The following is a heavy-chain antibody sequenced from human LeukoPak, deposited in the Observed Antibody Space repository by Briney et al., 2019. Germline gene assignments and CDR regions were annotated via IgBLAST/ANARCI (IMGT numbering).Heavy chain of an antibody. J-gene: IGHJ5*02. CDR1: GGSISSYY. CDR2: IYYSGST. Sequence: SETLSLTCTVSGGSISSYYWSWIRQPPGKGLEWIGYIYYSGSTNYNPSLKSRVTISVDTSKNQFSLKLSSVTAADTAVYYCARHKQYPNWFDPWGQGTLATVSS. CDR3: ARHKQYPNWFDP. D-gene: IGHD2-2*01. V-gene: IGHV4-59*08.